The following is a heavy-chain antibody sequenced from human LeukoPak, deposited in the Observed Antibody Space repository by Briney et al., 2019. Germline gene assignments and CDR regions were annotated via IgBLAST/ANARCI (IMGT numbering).Heavy chain of an antibody. CDR3: ARDKASQWLGDFFDY. CDR2: IGTSGTTI. CDR1: GFTFSNYE. D-gene: IGHD6-19*01. J-gene: IGHJ4*02. Sequence: PGGSLRLSCAASGFTFSNYEMNWVRQAPGKGLEWVSLIGTSGTTIYYADSVKGRFSISRDNAKNSLYLQMNSLRAEDTAVYYCARDKASQWLGDFFDYWGQGTLVTVSS. V-gene: IGHV3-48*03.